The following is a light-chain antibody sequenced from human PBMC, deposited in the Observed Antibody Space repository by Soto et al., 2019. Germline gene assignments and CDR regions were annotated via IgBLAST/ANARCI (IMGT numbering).Light chain of an antibody. CDR1: SSNIGGGYD. J-gene: IGLJ3*02. V-gene: IGLV1-40*01. CDR3: QSYDSSLSVV. CDR2: GNI. Sequence: QSVLTQPPSVSGAPGQRVTISCTGSSSNIGGGYDVQWYQQVPGTAPKLLIFGNIYRPSGVPDRVSGSKSGNSASLAITGLQAEDEADYYCQSYDSSLSVVFGGGTKLTVL.